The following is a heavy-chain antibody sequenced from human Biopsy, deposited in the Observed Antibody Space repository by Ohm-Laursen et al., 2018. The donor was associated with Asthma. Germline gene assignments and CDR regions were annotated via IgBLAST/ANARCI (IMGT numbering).Heavy chain of an antibody. J-gene: IGHJ6*02. D-gene: IGHD6-13*01. Sequence: ASVKVSCKASGYTFTSYYMHWVRQAPGQGLEWMGIINPSGGSTSYAQKFQGRVTMTRDTSTSTAYMELSSLRSEDTAVYYCARDSLFQHGSSWYYYYYGMDVWGQGTTVTVSS. V-gene: IGHV1-46*01. CDR1: GYTFTSYY. CDR2: INPSGGST. CDR3: ARDSLFQHGSSWYYYYYGMDV.